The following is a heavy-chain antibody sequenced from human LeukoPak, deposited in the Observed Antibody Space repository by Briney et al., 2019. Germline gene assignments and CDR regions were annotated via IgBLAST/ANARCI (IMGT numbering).Heavy chain of an antibody. CDR2: IYSSGST. V-gene: IGHV4-39*01. Sequence: PSETLSLTCAVSGASVSGSNYYWGWIRQPPGKGLEWIGNIYSSGSTYYNASLQSRVTISIDTSKIQFSLRLNSVTAADTAMYYCAKSGGYGLIDYWGQGTRVTVSS. D-gene: IGHD1-26*01. CDR3: AKSGGYGLIDY. CDR1: GASVSGSNYY. J-gene: IGHJ4*02.